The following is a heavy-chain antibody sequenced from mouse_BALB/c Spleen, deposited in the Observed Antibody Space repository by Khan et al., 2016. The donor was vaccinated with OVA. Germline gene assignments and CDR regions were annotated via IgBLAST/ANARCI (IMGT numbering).Heavy chain of an antibody. D-gene: IGHD1-1*01. V-gene: IGHV3-2*02. CDR2: ISYSGYT. CDR1: GYSITSDYA. J-gene: IGHJ2*01. Sequence: EVQLQESGPGLVKPSQSLSLTCTVTGYSITSDYAWNWIRQFPGNKLEWMCYISYSGYTAYNPSLKSRISITRDPSNNQFFLQLITVTTEDTATYYVASLILYCYGSSCEGYYFDYWGQGTTLTVSS. CDR3: ASLILYCYGSSCEGYYFDY.